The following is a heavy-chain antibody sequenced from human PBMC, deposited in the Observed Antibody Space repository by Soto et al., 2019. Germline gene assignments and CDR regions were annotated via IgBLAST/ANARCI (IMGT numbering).Heavy chain of an antibody. CDR3: ARVGHWLALNCFDY. Sequence: GGSLRLSCAASGFTFSSYSMNWVRQAPGKGLEWVSYISSSSSTIYYADSVKGRFTISRDNAKNSLYLQMSSLRDDDTAVYYCARVGHWLALNCFDYWVPGTLVTVS. CDR1: GFTFSSYS. CDR2: ISSSSSTI. J-gene: IGHJ4*02. D-gene: IGHD6-19*01. V-gene: IGHV3-48*02.